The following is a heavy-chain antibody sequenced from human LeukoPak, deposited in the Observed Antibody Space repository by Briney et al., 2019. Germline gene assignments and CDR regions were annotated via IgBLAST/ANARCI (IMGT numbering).Heavy chain of an antibody. Sequence: GGSLRLSCAASGFTFSSYGMHWVRQAPGKGLEWVAVISYDGRNKYSADSVKGRFTISRDNSKNTLYLQMNSLGAEDTAVYYCGKDSSSGSADYYFDYWGQGTLVTVSS. CDR2: ISYDGRNK. V-gene: IGHV3-30*18. CDR3: GKDSSSGSADYYFDY. CDR1: GFTFSSYG. D-gene: IGHD6-19*01. J-gene: IGHJ4*02.